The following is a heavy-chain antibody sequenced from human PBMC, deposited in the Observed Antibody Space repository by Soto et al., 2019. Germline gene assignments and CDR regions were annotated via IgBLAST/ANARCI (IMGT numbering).Heavy chain of an antibody. CDR2: IWNDGSNE. D-gene: IGHD3-22*01. Sequence: GGSLRLSCEASEFTFSSYGMHWVRQAPGKGLEWVAIIWNDGSNEYYADSVKGRFTISRDNSKNTLYLQVSNLRAEDTAVYFCARDQTDSGGYSDSWGQGTLVTVSS. V-gene: IGHV3-33*01. CDR1: EFTFSSYG. CDR3: ARDQTDSGGYSDS. J-gene: IGHJ4*02.